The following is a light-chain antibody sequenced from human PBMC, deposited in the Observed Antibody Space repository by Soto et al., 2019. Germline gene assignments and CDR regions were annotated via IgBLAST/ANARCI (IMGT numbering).Light chain of an antibody. V-gene: IGKV3-11*01. Sequence: ESVLTQSPATLSLSPGERATLSCRASPSVSNSVAWYQHKPGQAPRLLIYDASNMATGVPSRFSGSGSGTVFTLTISSLAPEDLAVYYCQQRNKWPPVTFGGGTRLEIK. CDR3: QQRNKWPPVT. CDR1: PSVSNS. J-gene: IGKJ4*01. CDR2: DAS.